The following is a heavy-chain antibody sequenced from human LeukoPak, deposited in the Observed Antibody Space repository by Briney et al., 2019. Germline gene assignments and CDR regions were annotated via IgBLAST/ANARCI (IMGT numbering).Heavy chain of an antibody. CDR1: DTSFRGYY. Sequence: ETLSLTCAVYDTSFRGYYWSWIRQPPGKGLGWIGNIYYSGGTYYNQTLKSRVTISVDTSKNPFSMKLSTLSAADTAAYYCGRRWYVEGRRDFDYWGQGTLVTVSS. J-gene: IGHJ4*02. D-gene: IGHD6-13*01. V-gene: IGHV4-34*01. CDR2: IYYSGGT. CDR3: GRRWYVEGRRDFDY.